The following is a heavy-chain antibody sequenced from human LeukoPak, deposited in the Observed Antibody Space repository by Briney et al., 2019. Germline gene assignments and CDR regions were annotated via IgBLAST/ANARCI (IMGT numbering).Heavy chain of an antibody. D-gene: IGHD5-12*01. CDR1: GGYISSYS. Sequence: PSETLSLTCTVSGGYISSYSWSWIRQPPGKGLEWIGYIYYSGGTNYNPSLKSRVTISVDTSKNQFSLRLNSVTAADTAVYYCARIYSATPTLVAHLAPLDYWGQGILVTVSS. V-gene: IGHV4-59*01. J-gene: IGHJ4*02. CDR3: ARIYSATPTLVAHLAPLDY. CDR2: IYYSGGT.